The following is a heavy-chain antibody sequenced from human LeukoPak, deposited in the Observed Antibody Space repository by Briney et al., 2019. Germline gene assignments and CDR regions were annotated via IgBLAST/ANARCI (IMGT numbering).Heavy chain of an antibody. V-gene: IGHV3-23*01. CDR3: ATADSYGYSSYFDY. J-gene: IGHJ4*02. CDR2: ISGSGGGT. Sequence: GGSLRLSCAASGFTFTTYAMSWVRQAPGKGLEWVSLISGSGGGTYYADSVKGRFTISRDNSKNTLYLQMNSLRAEDTAVYYCATADSYGYSSYFDYWGQGTLVTVSS. D-gene: IGHD5-18*01. CDR1: GFTFTTYA.